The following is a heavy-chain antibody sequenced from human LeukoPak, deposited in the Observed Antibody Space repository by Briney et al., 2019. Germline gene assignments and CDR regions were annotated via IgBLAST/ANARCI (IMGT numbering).Heavy chain of an antibody. CDR3: ARLSAVAGLPFDY. J-gene: IGHJ4*02. CDR2: IYHGGNT. Sequence: SETLSLTCAVSGGSISSSSYYWSWIRQPPGKGLEWIGYIYHGGNTYYNPSLKSRVTLSVDRSKNQFSLKLNSVTAADSAVYYCARLSAVAGLPFDYWGQGTLVTVS. V-gene: IGHV4-30-2*01. CDR1: GGSISSSSYY. D-gene: IGHD6-19*01.